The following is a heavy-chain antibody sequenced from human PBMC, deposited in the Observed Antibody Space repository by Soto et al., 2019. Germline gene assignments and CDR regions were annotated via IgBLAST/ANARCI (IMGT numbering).Heavy chain of an antibody. CDR3: ARDDAFDNQNRFAI. Sequence: GGSLRLSCAVSGFPFSFYGFHWVRQSPGKGLEWLGVIVSDGSAIYHADSLEGRFFISRDNSKDILYLQMNSLRVEDTAVYYCARDDAFDNQNRFAIWGQGTMVTVSS. D-gene: IGHD3-3*02. V-gene: IGHV3-33*01. J-gene: IGHJ3*02. CDR2: IVSDGSAI. CDR1: GFPFSFYG.